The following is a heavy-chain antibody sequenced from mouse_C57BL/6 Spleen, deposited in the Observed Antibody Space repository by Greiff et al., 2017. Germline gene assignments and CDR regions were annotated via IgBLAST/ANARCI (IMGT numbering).Heavy chain of an antibody. D-gene: IGHD1-1*01. Sequence: EVHLVESGGGLVKPGGSLKLSCAASGFTFSSYTMSWVRQTPEKRLEWVATISGGGGNTYYPDSVKGRFTISRDNAKNTLYLQMSSLRSEDTALYYCARRVDYAMDYWGQGTSVTVSS. CDR3: ARRVDYAMDY. J-gene: IGHJ4*01. CDR1: GFTFSSYT. CDR2: ISGGGGNT. V-gene: IGHV5-9*01.